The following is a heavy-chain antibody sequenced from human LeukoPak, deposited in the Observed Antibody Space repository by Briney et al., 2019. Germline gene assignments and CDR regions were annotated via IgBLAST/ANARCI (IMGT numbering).Heavy chain of an antibody. D-gene: IGHD6-19*01. J-gene: IGHJ5*02. CDR1: GFTFSSYG. Sequence: GGSLRLSCAASGFTFSSYGMHWVRQAPGKGLEWVAVISYDGSNKYYADSVKGRFTISRDNSKNTLYLQMNSLRAEDTAVYYCANGFDSPYSSGGHFDPWGQGTLVTVSS. V-gene: IGHV3-30*18. CDR2: ISYDGSNK. CDR3: ANGFDSPYSSGGHFDP.